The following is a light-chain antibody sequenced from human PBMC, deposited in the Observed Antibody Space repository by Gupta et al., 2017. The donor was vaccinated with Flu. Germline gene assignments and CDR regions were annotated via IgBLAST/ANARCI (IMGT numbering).Light chain of an antibody. CDR1: SDVGGYNN. CDR3: SSYSSTDSLYV. Sequence: SDVGGYNNVSWYQQHPGRAPKLMIYEVNNRPSGVSNRFSGSKSANTASLTISGLQAEDEADFYCSSYSSTDSLYVFGTGTKVTVL. CDR2: EVN. V-gene: IGLV2-14*01. J-gene: IGLJ1*01.